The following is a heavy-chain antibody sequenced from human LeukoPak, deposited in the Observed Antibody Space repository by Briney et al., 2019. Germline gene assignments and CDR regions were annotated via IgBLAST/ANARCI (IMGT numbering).Heavy chain of an antibody. V-gene: IGHV4-59*01. D-gene: IGHD2-2*01. Sequence: SETLSLTCTVSGGSISSYYWSWIRQPPGKGLEWIGYIYYSGSTNYNPSLKSRVTISVDTSKNQFSLKLSSVTAADTAVYHCARARHCSSTSCYAGPPYYYYGMDVWGQGTTVTVSS. CDR3: ARARHCSSTSCYAGPPYYYYGMDV. J-gene: IGHJ6*02. CDR1: GGSISSYY. CDR2: IYYSGST.